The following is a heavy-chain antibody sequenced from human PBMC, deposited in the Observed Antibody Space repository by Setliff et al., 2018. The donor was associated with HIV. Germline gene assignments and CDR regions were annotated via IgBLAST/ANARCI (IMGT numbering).Heavy chain of an antibody. J-gene: IGHJ6*03. CDR2: INPNSGGT. Sequence: GASVKVSCKASGYTFTGYYIHWVRQAPGQGLEWMGWINPNSGGTNYAQKFQGRVTMTSDTSISTAYMELSRLRSGDTAVYYCAKWPTSASRYYYYMDVWGKGTTVTVSS. CDR3: AKWPTSASRYYYYMDV. CDR1: GYTFTGYY. V-gene: IGHV1-2*02. D-gene: IGHD3-10*01.